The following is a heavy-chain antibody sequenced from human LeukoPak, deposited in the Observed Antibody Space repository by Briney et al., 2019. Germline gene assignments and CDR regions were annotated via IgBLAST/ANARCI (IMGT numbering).Heavy chain of an antibody. J-gene: IGHJ2*01. CDR3: ARAPLRYYDSSGYYYWYFDL. D-gene: IGHD3-22*01. CDR1: GGSISSYY. CDR2: IYYSGST. V-gene: IGHV4-59*01. Sequence: SETLSLTCTVSGGSISSYYWSWIRQPPGKGLEWIGYIYYSGSTNYNPSLKSRVTISVDTSKNQFSLKLSSVTAADTAVYYCARAPLRYYDSSGYYYWYFDLWGRGTLVTVSS.